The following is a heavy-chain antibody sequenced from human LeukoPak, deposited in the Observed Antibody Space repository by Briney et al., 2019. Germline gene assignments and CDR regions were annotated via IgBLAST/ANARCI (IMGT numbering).Heavy chain of an antibody. CDR3: STGAPGDNSQGSRDY. D-gene: IGHD4-23*01. Sequence: PGGSLRLSCAASGFTFSSYEMNWVRQAPGKGLEWVSYISSSGSTIYYADSVKGRFTISRDNAKNTLYLQMNSLRAEDTAVYYCSTGAPGDNSQGSRDYWGQGTLVTVSS. V-gene: IGHV3-48*03. CDR1: GFTFSSYE. CDR2: ISSSGSTI. J-gene: IGHJ4*02.